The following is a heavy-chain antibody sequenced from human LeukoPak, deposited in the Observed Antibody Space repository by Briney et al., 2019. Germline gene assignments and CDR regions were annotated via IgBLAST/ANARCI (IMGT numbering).Heavy chain of an antibody. J-gene: IGHJ6*02. V-gene: IGHV3-23*01. D-gene: IGHD3-22*01. Sequence: GGSLRLSCAASGFTFSSYAMSWVRQAPGKGREWGSAISGSGGSTYYADSVKGRFTISRDNSKNTLYLQMNSLRAEDTAVYYCAKEPYDSSGYYYEYYYGMDVWGQGTTVTVSS. CDR3: AKEPYDSSGYYYEYYYGMDV. CDR2: ISGSGGST. CDR1: GFTFSSYA.